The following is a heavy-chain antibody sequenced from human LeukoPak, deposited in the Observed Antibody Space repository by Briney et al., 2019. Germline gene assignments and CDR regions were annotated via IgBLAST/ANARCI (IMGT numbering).Heavy chain of an antibody. D-gene: IGHD4-23*01. CDR1: GGTLSSYS. CDR3: ARGLSRWSTPTSSYYYRMDV. CDR2: IIPIFGSA. V-gene: IGHV1-69*13. Sequence: ASVKVSCKASGGTLSSYSISWVRQAPGQGLEWMGGIIPIFGSANFAQKFQGRVTITADDSTNTAYMELSSLRPEDTAFYYCARGLSRWSTPTSSYYYRMDVWGQGTTVVVSS. J-gene: IGHJ6*02.